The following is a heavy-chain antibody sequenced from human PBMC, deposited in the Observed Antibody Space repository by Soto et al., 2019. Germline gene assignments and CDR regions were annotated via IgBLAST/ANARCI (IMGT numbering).Heavy chain of an antibody. CDR1: GFTFSSYG. V-gene: IGHV3-30*18. Sequence: QVQLVESGGGVVQPGRSLRLSCAASGFTFSSYGMHWVRQAPGKGLEWVEVISYDGSNKYYADSVKGRFTISRDNSKNTLYLQMNSLRDEDTAVYYCAKDWARNFDYWGQGTLVTVSS. D-gene: IGHD3-16*01. J-gene: IGHJ4*02. CDR2: ISYDGSNK. CDR3: AKDWARNFDY.